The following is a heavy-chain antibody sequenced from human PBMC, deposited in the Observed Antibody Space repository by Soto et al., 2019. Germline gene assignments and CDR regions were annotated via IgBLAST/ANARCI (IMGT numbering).Heavy chain of an antibody. D-gene: IGHD3-22*01. CDR3: AREINYDSSGYWAGRAFDI. CDR1: GYTFTSYG. J-gene: IGHJ3*02. V-gene: IGHV1-18*04. Sequence: ASVKVSCKASGYTFTSYGISWVRQAPGQGLEWMGWISAYNGNTNYAQKLQGRVTMTTDTSTSTAYMELRSLRSDDTAVYYCAREINYDSSGYWAGRAFDIWGQGTMVTVS. CDR2: ISAYNGNT.